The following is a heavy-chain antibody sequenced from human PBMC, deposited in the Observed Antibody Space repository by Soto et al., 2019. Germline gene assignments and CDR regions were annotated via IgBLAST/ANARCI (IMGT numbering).Heavy chain of an antibody. Sequence: PSETLSLTCTVSGGSISSYYWSWIRQPPGKGLEWIGYIYYSGSTNYNPSLKSRVTISVDTSKNQFSLKLSSVTAADTAVYYCARAVGPLHYYYGMDVWGQGTTVTVSS. V-gene: IGHV4-59*01. CDR2: IYYSGST. CDR3: ARAVGPLHYYYGMDV. CDR1: GGSISSYY. J-gene: IGHJ6*02.